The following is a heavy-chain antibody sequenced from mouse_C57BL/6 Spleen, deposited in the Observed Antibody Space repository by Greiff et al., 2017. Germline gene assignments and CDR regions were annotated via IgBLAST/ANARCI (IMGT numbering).Heavy chain of an antibody. D-gene: IGHD2-5*01. CDR1: GYTFTSYW. V-gene: IGHV1-64*01. Sequence: QVQLKESGAELVKPGASVKLSCKASGYTFTSYWMHWVKQRPGQGLEWIGMIHPNSGSTNYNEKFKSKATLTVDKSSSTAYMQLSSLTSEDSAVYYCASAFYSKETMDYWGQGTSVTVSS. J-gene: IGHJ4*01. CDR2: IHPNSGST. CDR3: ASAFYSKETMDY.